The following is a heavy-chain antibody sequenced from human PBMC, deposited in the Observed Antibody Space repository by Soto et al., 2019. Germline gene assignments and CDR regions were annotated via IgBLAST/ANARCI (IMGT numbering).Heavy chain of an antibody. CDR2: ISSSSTYI. J-gene: IGHJ4*02. D-gene: IGHD5-12*01. Sequence: EVQLVESGGGLVKPGGSLKLSCAASGFTFSTYNMNWVRQAPGEGLEWVSSISSSSTYIYYADSVKGRLTIARDNAKHSLYLQRPRLRAEDTAVYYCARGWLHDAWMHWGQGILVTVSS. V-gene: IGHV3-21*01. CDR3: ARGWLHDAWMH. CDR1: GFTFSTYN.